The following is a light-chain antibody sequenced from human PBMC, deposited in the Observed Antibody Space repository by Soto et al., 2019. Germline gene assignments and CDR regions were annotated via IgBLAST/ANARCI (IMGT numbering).Light chain of an antibody. J-gene: IGLJ1*01. CDR2: EVS. CDR3: VSYAGGTYV. Sequence: QSVLTQPASVSGSPGQSITISCTGTSSDVGAYNYVSWYQQHPGKAPKLMIYEVSNRPSGVSNRFSGSKSGNTASLTISGLQAEDEADYYCVSYAGGTYVFGTGTKVTVL. V-gene: IGLV2-14*01. CDR1: SSDVGAYNY.